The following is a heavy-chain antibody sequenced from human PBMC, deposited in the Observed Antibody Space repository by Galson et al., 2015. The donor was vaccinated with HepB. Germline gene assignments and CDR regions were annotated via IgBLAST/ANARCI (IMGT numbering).Heavy chain of an antibody. Sequence: SLRLSCAASGFTFDNYTMHWVRQAPGRSLEWVSLIRWDGGSAYYADSVKGRFTISRDNNKNSLYLQMNSLRDEDTAFYYCVKGEGYCVHYICATFDFWGQGPRVTVPS. J-gene: IGHJ4*02. CDR1: GFTFDNYT. CDR2: IRWDGGSA. V-gene: IGHV3-43*01. D-gene: IGHD2-15*01. CDR3: VKGEGYCVHYICATFDF.